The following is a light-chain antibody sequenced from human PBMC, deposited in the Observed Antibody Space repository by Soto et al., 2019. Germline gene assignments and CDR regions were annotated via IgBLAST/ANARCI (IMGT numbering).Light chain of an antibody. CDR3: LQDYNYPWT. CDR1: QGIRND. Sequence: AIPMTQSPSSLSASVGDRVTITCRASQGIRNDLGWYQQKPGKAPKLLIYVASRLQSGVPSRFSGSGSGTDFTLTISSLQPEDFATYYCLQDYNYPWTFGRGTKVEIK. CDR2: VAS. J-gene: IGKJ1*01. V-gene: IGKV1-6*01.